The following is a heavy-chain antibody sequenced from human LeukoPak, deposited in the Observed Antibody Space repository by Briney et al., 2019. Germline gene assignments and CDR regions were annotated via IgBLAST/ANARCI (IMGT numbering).Heavy chain of an antibody. J-gene: IGHJ4*02. CDR3: ARTYSSSWYLSDY. CDR2: IWYDGSNK. D-gene: IGHD6-13*01. V-gene: IGHV3-33*01. CDR1: GFTFSSYG. Sequence: GGSLRLSCAASGFTFSSYGMHWVRQAPGKGLEWVAAIWYDGSNKYYADSVKGRFTISRDNSKNTLYLQMNSLRAEDTAVYYCARTYSSSWYLSDYWGQGTLVTVSS.